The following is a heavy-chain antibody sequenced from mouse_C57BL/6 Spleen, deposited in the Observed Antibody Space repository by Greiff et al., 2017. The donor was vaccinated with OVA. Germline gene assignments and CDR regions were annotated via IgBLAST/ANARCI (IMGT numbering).Heavy chain of an antibody. CDR3: AKTTVGDQAWFAY. V-gene: IGHV1-81*01. J-gene: IGHJ3*01. D-gene: IGHD1-1*01. Sequence: QVQLQQSGAELARPGASVKLSCKASGYTFTSYGISWVKQRTGQGLEWIGEIYPRSGNTYYNEKFKGKATLTADKSSSTAYMELRSLNYEDSAVYVCAKTTVGDQAWFAYWGQGTLVTVSA. CDR1: GYTFTSYG. CDR2: IYPRSGNT.